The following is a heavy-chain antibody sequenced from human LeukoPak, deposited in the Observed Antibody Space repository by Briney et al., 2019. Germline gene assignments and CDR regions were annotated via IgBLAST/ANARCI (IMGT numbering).Heavy chain of an antibody. D-gene: IGHD5-12*01. CDR1: GFTFSSYA. Sequence: GGSLRLSCAASGFTFSSYAMSWVRQAPGKGLEWVANIKQDGSEKYYVDSVKGRFTISRDNAKNSLYLQMNSLRAEDTAVYYCARVSKWLYFDYWGQGTLVTVSS. J-gene: IGHJ4*02. CDR2: IKQDGSEK. V-gene: IGHV3-7*03. CDR3: ARVSKWLYFDY.